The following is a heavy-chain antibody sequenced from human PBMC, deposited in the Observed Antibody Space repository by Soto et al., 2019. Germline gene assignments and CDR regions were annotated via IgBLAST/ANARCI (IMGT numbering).Heavy chain of an antibody. D-gene: IGHD5-12*01. CDR3: ARDGDGYNY. Sequence: QVQLQESGPGLVKPSETLSLTCTVSGGSVSSGSYYWSWIRQPPGKGLEWIGYIYSSGSTSYNPSLKSRVTLSVDTSKNQFSLTLSSVTAADTAVYYCARDGDGYNYWGQGTLVTVSS. V-gene: IGHV4-61*01. CDR2: IYSSGST. CDR1: GGSVSSGSYY. J-gene: IGHJ4*02.